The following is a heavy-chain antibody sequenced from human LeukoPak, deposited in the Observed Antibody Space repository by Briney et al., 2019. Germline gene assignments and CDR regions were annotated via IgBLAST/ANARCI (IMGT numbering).Heavy chain of an antibody. CDR2: ISGSGGST. CDR1: GFTFSSYA. Sequence: PGGSLRLSCVVSGFTFSSYAMSWVRQAPGKGLEWVSGISGSGGSTYYADSVKGRFTICRDNTKNTLYLQMNSLRAEDTAVYYCAKDRHAPGRYCSSTSCFPFDSWGQGTLVTVSS. D-gene: IGHD2-2*01. CDR3: AKDRHAPGRYCSSTSCFPFDS. V-gene: IGHV3-23*01. J-gene: IGHJ5*01.